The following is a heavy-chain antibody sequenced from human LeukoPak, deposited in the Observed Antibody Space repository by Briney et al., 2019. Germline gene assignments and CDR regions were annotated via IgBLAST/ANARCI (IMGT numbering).Heavy chain of an antibody. Sequence: SETLSLTCTVSGGSISSYYWSWIRQPPGKGLEWIGYIYYSGGTNYNPSLKSRVTISVDTSKNQFSLKLSSVTAADTAVYYCASFFDYYDSSDGAFDIWGQGTMVTVSS. J-gene: IGHJ3*02. CDR3: ASFFDYYDSSDGAFDI. V-gene: IGHV4-59*01. CDR1: GGSISSYY. D-gene: IGHD3-22*01. CDR2: IYYSGGT.